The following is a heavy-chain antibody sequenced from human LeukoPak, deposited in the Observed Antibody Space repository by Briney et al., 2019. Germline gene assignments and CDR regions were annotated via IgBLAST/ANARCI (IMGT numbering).Heavy chain of an antibody. CDR3: ARDRYSTNYYYLDV. CDR2: ISSSGTTI. J-gene: IGHJ6*03. V-gene: IGHV3-11*01. D-gene: IGHD2-21*01. Sequence: GGSLRLSCAASGFTFSDYYMSWIRQAPGKGLEGVSYISSSGTTIYYADSVKGRFTISRDNAKNSLYLQMNSLRAEDTAVYYCARDRYSTNYYYLDVWGTGTPVTVSS. CDR1: GFTFSDYY.